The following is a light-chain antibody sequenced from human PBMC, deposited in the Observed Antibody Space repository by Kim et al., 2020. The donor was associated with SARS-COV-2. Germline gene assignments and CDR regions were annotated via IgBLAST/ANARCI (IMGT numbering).Light chain of an antibody. V-gene: IGLV2-14*03. CDR2: DVS. CDR3: TPYSSGSIHVL. Sequence: PGRAPQLIIFDVSNRPSGVSSRFSGSKSGNTASLTISGLQAEDEADYYCTPYSSGSIHVLFAGGTQLTVL. J-gene: IGLJ2*01.